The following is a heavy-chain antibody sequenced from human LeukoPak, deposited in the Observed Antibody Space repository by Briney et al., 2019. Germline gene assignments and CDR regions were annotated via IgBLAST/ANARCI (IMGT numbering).Heavy chain of an antibody. CDR2: ICHSGNT. Sequence: SGTLSLTCAVSGGSISSSNWWSWVRQPPGKGLEWIGTICHSGNTYYNPSLKSRVTVSVDTSKSQLSLRLNSVTAADTSVYYCARYCNAGACSMFKTFDVWGQGTMVTVSS. CDR3: ARYCNAGACSMFKTFDV. CDR1: GGSISSSNW. V-gene: IGHV4-4*02. J-gene: IGHJ3*01. D-gene: IGHD2-15*01.